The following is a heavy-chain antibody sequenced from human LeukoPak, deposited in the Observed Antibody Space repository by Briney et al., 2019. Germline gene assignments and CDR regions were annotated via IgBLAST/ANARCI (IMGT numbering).Heavy chain of an antibody. D-gene: IGHD3-22*01. CDR2: IIPILGIA. V-gene: IGHV1-69*04. Sequence: GASVKVSCKASGGTFSSYAISWVRQAPGQGLEWMGRIIPILGIANYAQKFQGRVTITADESTSTAYMELSSLRSEDTAVYYCARGEMGHYDSSGYPYWGQGTLVTVSS. J-gene: IGHJ4*02. CDR1: GGTFSSYA. CDR3: ARGEMGHYDSSGYPY.